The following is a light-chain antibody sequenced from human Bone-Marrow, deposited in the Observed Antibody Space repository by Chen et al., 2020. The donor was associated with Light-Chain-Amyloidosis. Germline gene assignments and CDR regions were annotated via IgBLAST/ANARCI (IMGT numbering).Light chain of an antibody. J-gene: IGKJ4*01. CDR3: QQSYSTPT. CDR1: QSITKF. CDR2: TAS. V-gene: IGKV1-39*01. Sequence: DIQLTQSRSSLSASVGDRVTITCRASQSITKFLNWYQQKPGKGPKLLIYTASSLQSGVPSRFSGSGSGTDFSLTISSVQPEDLATYYCQQSYSTPTFGGGTKLEIK.